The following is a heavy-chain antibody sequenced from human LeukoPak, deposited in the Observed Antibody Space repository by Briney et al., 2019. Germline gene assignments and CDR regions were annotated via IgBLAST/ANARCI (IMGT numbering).Heavy chain of an antibody. CDR1: GGSISSGSYY. Sequence: SGTLSLTCTVSGGSISSGSYYWSWIRQPAGKGLEWIGRIYTSGSTNYNPSLKSRVTISVDTSKNQFSLKLSSVTAADTAVYYCARDLGWLLAFDIWGQGTMVTVSS. CDR2: IYTSGST. D-gene: IGHD3-3*01. CDR3: ARDLGWLLAFDI. J-gene: IGHJ3*02. V-gene: IGHV4-61*02.